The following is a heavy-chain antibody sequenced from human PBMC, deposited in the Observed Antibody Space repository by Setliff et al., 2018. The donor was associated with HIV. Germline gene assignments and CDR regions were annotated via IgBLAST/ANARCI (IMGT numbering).Heavy chain of an antibody. CDR3: ASGGVDFVWGSYSPVPI. Sequence: TSETLSLTCTVSGGSIGSTDYYWGWIRQPPGKGLEWIGTIDYSGNTYYNPSLKSRVTISVDTSKNQFSLKLSSVTAADTAVYYCASGGVDFVWGSYSPVPIWGQETMVTVSS. CDR1: GGSIGSTDYY. CDR2: IDYSGNT. J-gene: IGHJ3*02. V-gene: IGHV4-39*07. D-gene: IGHD3-16*01.